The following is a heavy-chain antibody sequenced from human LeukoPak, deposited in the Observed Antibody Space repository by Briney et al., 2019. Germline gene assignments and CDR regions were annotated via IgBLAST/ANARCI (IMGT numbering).Heavy chain of an antibody. CDR3: AKGGTGKYYFDY. J-gene: IGHJ4*02. CDR2: IYYSGNT. CDR1: GGSIKSNDYY. Sequence: KPSETLSLTCTVSGGSIKSNDYYWGWVRQPPGKGLEWIGTIYYSGNTYYNPSLKSRVTISVDTSKNQFSLKLSSVTAADTAVYYCAKGGTGKYYFDYWGQGTLVTVSS. V-gene: IGHV4-39*07. D-gene: IGHD3-10*01.